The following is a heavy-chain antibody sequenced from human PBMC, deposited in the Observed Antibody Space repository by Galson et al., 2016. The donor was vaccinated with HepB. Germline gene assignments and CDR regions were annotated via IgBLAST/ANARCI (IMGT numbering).Heavy chain of an antibody. Sequence: SLRLSCAASGFTFSTYGMSWVRQAPGKGVEWVSGIGGSMSGSGVKTYYADSVQGRFIISRDNPENTLYLQMNSLRVEDTAIYYCAREGRGFDFDCWGQGTLVSVSS. J-gene: IGHJ4*02. CDR2: IGGSMSGSGVKT. CDR1: GFTFSTYG. V-gene: IGHV3-23*01. D-gene: IGHD3-10*01. CDR3: AREGRGFDFDC.